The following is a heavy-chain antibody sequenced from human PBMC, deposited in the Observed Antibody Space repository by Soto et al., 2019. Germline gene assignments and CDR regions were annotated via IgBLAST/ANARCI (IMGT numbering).Heavy chain of an antibody. CDR3: ARPFGYSSGWYDY. J-gene: IGHJ4*02. V-gene: IGHV3-21*01. CDR2: ISSSSSYI. D-gene: IGHD6-19*01. Sequence: GGSLRLSCAASGFTFSSYSMNWVRQAPGKGLEWDSSISSSSSYIYYADSVKGRFTISRDNAKNSLYLQMNSLRAEDTAVYYCARPFGYSSGWYDYWGQGTLVTVSS. CDR1: GFTFSSYS.